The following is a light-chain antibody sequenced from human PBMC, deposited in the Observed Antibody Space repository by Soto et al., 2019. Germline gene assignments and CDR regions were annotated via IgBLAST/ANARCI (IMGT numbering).Light chain of an antibody. J-gene: IGLJ3*02. CDR2: DVN. CDR1: RSDIGAYNY. Sequence: QSALTQPRSVSGSPGQSVTISCTGTRSDIGAYNYVSWYQQHPGEAPKLIIYDVNNRPSGVPDRLAASKSGNTASLTIAGRQAEYEAEDYCCSYAGIYCLNWVFGGGTELTVL. V-gene: IGLV2-11*01. CDR3: CSYAGIYCLNWV.